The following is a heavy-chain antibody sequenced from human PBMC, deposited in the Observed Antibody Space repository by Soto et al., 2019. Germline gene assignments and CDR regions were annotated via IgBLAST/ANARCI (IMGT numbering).Heavy chain of an antibody. CDR2: ISSSSTYT. D-gene: IGHD6-25*01. Sequence: QVRLVESGGGLVKPGGSLRLSCAASGFTFSDYYMSWIIQAPGKGLEWLSYISSSSTYTSYADSVKGRFIISRDNAKNSLQLQMNRLRAEDTAVYYCAREGPGNSGWYVDSWGQGTLVTVSS. CDR1: GFTFSDYY. V-gene: IGHV3-11*05. CDR3: AREGPGNSGWYVDS. J-gene: IGHJ4*02.